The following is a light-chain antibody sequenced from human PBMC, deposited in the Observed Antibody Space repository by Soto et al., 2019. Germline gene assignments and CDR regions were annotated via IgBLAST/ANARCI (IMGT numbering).Light chain of an antibody. CDR1: QSVSSIY. CDR3: QHRRT. J-gene: IGKJ1*01. Sequence: EIVLTQSPGTLSLSPGERVTLSCRASQSVSSIYLTWYQQKPGQAPRLLIYGASSRATGIPDRFSGSGSGTDFTLTISRLEPEDFAVYYCQHRRTFGQGTKVEIK. V-gene: IGKV3-20*01. CDR2: GAS.